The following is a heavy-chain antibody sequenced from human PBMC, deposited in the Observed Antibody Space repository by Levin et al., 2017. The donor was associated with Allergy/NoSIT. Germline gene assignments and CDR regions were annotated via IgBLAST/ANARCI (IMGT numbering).Heavy chain of an antibody. D-gene: IGHD4-11*01. CDR3: ARRFARSSNWDFDY. Sequence: SETLSLTCTVSGVSIGSSSYYWGWIRQPPGKGLEWIGSIYYSGGSYYTPSLKSRVTISVDTSKSQFSLKLTSVTAADTAVYYCARRFARSSNWDFDYWGQGTLVTVSS. V-gene: IGHV4-39*01. CDR1: GVSIGSSSYY. CDR2: IYYSGGS. J-gene: IGHJ4*02.